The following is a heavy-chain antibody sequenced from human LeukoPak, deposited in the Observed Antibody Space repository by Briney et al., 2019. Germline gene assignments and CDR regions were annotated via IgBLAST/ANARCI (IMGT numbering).Heavy chain of an antibody. J-gene: IGHJ3*01. CDR1: GGSINTSSYY. CDR2: IYYSGST. V-gene: IGHV4-39*01. Sequence: PSETLSLTCTVSGGSINTSSYYWGWIRQPPGKGLEWIGSIYYSGSTYYNPSLKSRVTISVDTSKNQFSLKLSSVTAADTAVYYCARHLAAAGLAFDAFQVWGQGTMVTVSS. D-gene: IGHD6-13*01. CDR3: ARHLAAAGLAFDAFQV.